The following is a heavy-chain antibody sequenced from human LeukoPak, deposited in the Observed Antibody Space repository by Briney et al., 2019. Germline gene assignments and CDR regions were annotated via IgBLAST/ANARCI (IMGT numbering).Heavy chain of an antibody. CDR2: ISSSSTYI. D-gene: IGHD6-13*01. CDR1: GFIFSSYS. V-gene: IGHV3-21*01. Sequence: GGSLRLSCAASGFIFSSYSMNWVRQAPGKGLEWVSSISSSSTYIYYADSVKGRFTISRDNAKNSLYLQMNSLRAEDTAVYYCARDRIAAAGTRHFDYWGQGTLVTVSS. J-gene: IGHJ4*02. CDR3: ARDRIAAAGTRHFDY.